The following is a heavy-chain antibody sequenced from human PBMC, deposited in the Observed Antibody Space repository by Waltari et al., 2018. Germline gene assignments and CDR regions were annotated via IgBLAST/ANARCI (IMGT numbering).Heavy chain of an antibody. J-gene: IGHJ4*02. Sequence: QVQLQESGPGLVKPSQTLSLTCTGSGGSISSDDYCWNWIRQPPGKGLEWIGYIFYSGSTYYNPSLKSRVTISVDTSKTQFSLKLSSVTAADTAVYYCARDSVVAGGGFDYWGQGTLVTVSS. V-gene: IGHV4-30-4*08. CDR2: IFYSGST. CDR3: ARDSVVAGGGFDY. D-gene: IGHD2-15*01. CDR1: GGSISSDDYC.